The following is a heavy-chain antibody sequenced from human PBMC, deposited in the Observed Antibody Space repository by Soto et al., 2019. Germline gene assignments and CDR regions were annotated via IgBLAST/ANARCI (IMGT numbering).Heavy chain of an antibody. V-gene: IGHV4-39*01. CDR2: VYYRGRS. D-gene: IGHD4-17*01. J-gene: IGHJ4*02. Sequence: SETLSLTCTVSGGSVTNSSYYWGWIRQSPGKGLEWIGSVYYRGRSYSKSSVKSRVTISVDTSKNRFSLSLNSVTASDTAVYFCVSQRTTVPTQAYFDYWGTGALVTVSS. CDR3: VSQRTTVPTQAYFDY. CDR1: GGSVTNSSYY.